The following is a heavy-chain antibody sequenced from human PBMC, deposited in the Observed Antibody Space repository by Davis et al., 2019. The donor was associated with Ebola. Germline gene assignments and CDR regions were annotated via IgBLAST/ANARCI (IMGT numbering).Heavy chain of an antibody. D-gene: IGHD2-2*01. Sequence: AASVKVSCNASGGTFSSYAISWVRQAPGQGLEWMGIINPSGGSTSYAQKLQGRVTMTTDTSTSTAYMELRSLRSDDTAVYYCARDRIGGYCSSTSCYWGYYYGMDVWGQGTTVTVSS. CDR2: INPSGGST. CDR3: ARDRIGGYCSSTSCYWGYYYGMDV. J-gene: IGHJ6*02. CDR1: GGTFSSYA. V-gene: IGHV1-46*01.